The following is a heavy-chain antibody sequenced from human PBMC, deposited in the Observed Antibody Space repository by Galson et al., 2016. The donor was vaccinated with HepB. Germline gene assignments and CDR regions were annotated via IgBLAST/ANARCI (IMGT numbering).Heavy chain of an antibody. D-gene: IGHD6-19*01. V-gene: IGHV3-33*08. CDR3: AREGIFGSGWFYLDS. CDR2: IWSDGSNK. J-gene: IGHJ4*02. CDR1: GFSFSNSG. Sequence: SLRLSCAASGFSFSNSGMYWVRQAPGKGLEWVAGIWSDGSNKFHADSVKGRFTISRDNSKNTLWLQLNSLRAEDTALYYCAREGIFGSGWFYLDSWGQGTLVTVSS.